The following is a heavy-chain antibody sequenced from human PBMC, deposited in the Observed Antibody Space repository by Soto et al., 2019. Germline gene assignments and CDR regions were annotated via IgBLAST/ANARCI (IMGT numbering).Heavy chain of an antibody. V-gene: IGHV1-18*01. CDR3: ARDRGLRLHSLDFDY. CDR2: ISAYNGNT. J-gene: IGHJ4*02. CDR1: GYTFTSYG. Sequence: ASVKVSCKASGYTFTSYGISWVRQAPGQGLEWMGWISAYNGNTNYAQKLQGRVTMTTDTSTSTAYMELRSLRSDDTAVYYCARDRGLRLHSLDFDYWGQGTLVTVSS. D-gene: IGHD3-10*01.